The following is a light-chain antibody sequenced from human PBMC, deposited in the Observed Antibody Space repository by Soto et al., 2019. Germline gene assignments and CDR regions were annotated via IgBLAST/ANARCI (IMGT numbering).Light chain of an antibody. J-gene: IGKJ1*01. CDR1: QSVSSSY. V-gene: IGKV3-20*01. CDR2: GAS. CDR3: QQYGSSPWT. Sequence: EIVLTQSPGTLYLSPGERATLSCRASQSVSSSYLAWYQQKPGQAPRLLIYGASSRATGIPDRFSGSGSGTDFTLTISRLEPEDFAVYYWQQYGSSPWTFGQGTKVEIK.